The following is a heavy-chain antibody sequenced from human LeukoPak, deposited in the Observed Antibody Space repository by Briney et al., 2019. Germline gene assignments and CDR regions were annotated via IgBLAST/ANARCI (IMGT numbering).Heavy chain of an antibody. D-gene: IGHD2-2*02. Sequence: GGTLRLSCAASGFTFSSYGMSWVRQAPGKGLEWVSTISATGDSTYYADSVRGWFTISRDNSKNTLYLQMNSLRVEDTAVYYCAKDSRVVVVPATIEYWGQGTLVTVSS. V-gene: IGHV3-23*01. J-gene: IGHJ4*02. CDR2: ISATGDST. CDR3: AKDSRVVVVPATIEY. CDR1: GFTFSSYG.